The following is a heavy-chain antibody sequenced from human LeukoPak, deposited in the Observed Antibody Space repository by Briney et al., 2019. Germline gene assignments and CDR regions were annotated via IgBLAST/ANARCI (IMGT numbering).Heavy chain of an antibody. J-gene: IGHJ4*02. V-gene: IGHV4-39*01. Sequence: PSETLSLTGTVSGGSISSSSYYWGWIRQAPGKGLEWIGTIYYSDSTNYNPSLKSRVTISVDMSKNQLSLNLNSVTAADTAVYYCARQTNRGAGNFDSWGQGILVTVSS. CDR3: ARQTNRGAGNFDS. CDR1: GGSISSSSYY. CDR2: IYYSDST. D-gene: IGHD1-1*01.